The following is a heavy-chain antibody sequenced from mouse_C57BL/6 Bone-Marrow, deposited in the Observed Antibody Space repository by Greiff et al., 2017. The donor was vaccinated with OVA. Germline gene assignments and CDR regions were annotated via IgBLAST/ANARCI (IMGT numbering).Heavy chain of an antibody. CDR1: GFTFSSYA. D-gene: IGHD1-1*01. J-gene: IGHJ2*01. Sequence: EVKVVESGGGLVKPGGSLKLSCAASGFTFSSYAMSWVRQTPEKRLEWVATISDGGSYTYYPDNVKGRFTISRDNAKNNLYLQMSHLKSEDTAMYYCARERGYYGSSNYWGQGTTLTVSS. CDR2: ISDGGSYT. CDR3: ARERGYYGSSNY. V-gene: IGHV5-4*01.